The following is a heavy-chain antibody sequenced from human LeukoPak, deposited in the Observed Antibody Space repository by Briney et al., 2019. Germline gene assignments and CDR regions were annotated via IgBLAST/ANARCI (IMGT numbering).Heavy chain of an antibody. Sequence: PGGSLRLSCAASGFTVSSHYISWVRQAPGKGLEWVSCIYSGGSTYYADSVKGRFTISRDNSKNTVFLQMNSLGAEDTAMYYCARGGWTYGRYYYFDYWGQGSLVTV. CDR3: ARGGWTYGRYYYFDY. D-gene: IGHD1-26*01. J-gene: IGHJ4*02. CDR2: IYSGGST. CDR1: GFTVSSHY. V-gene: IGHV3-53*01.